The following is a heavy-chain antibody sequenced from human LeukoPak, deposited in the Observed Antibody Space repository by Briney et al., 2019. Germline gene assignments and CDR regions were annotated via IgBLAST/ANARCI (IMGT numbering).Heavy chain of an antibody. CDR1: GFTFGSYA. Sequence: GRSLRLSCAASGFTFGSYAMHWVRQAPGKGLEWVAVISYDGSNKYYADSVKGRFTISRDNSKNTLYLQMNSLRAEDTAVYYCARDSSGWYNRSGLDYWGQGTLVTVSS. CDR2: ISYDGSNK. CDR3: ARDSSGWYNRSGLDY. J-gene: IGHJ4*02. V-gene: IGHV3-30-3*01. D-gene: IGHD6-19*01.